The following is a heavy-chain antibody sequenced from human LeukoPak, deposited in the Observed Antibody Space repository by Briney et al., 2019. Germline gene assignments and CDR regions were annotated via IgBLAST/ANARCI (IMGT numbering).Heavy chain of an antibody. J-gene: IGHJ4*02. Sequence: PGGSLRLSCAASGFTFSSYWMSWVRHAPGKGLEWVENIKKEGSEKYYVDSVKGLFTISRDNAKNSLYLQMNRLRAEDTAVYYCARARITMIVGLASRFDYWGQGTLVTVSS. CDR2: IKKEGSEK. D-gene: IGHD3-22*01. CDR3: ARARITMIVGLASRFDY. CDR1: GFTFSSYW. V-gene: IGHV3-7*01.